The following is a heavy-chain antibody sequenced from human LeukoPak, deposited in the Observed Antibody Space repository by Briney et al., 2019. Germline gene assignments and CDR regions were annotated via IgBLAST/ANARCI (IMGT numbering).Heavy chain of an antibody. CDR2: ISSSRSYR. D-gene: IGHD4-17*01. V-gene: IGHV3-21*01. J-gene: IGHJ4*02. CDR1: GFTFISYS. Sequence: GGSLILSCAAAGFTFISYSMNWVRQAPGRGLEWVSSISSSRSYRYYADSVKGRFTISRDNAKNSLYLQVNSLTAEATAVYYCAREVIDQDYGDPVFDYWGQGTLVTVSS. CDR3: AREVIDQDYGDPVFDY.